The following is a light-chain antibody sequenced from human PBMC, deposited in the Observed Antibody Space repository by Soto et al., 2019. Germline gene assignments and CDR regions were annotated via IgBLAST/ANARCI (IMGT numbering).Light chain of an antibody. J-gene: IGKJ2*01. CDR2: KAS. V-gene: IGKV1-5*03. CDR1: QSISSW. CDR3: QQYNSYSRYT. Sequence: DIQMTQSPSTLSASVGDRVTITCRASQSISSWLAWYQQKPGKAPKLLIYKASSLESGVPTRFSGSGSGTESPLTISSLQPDDFASYYCQQYNSYSRYTFGQGTKLEIK.